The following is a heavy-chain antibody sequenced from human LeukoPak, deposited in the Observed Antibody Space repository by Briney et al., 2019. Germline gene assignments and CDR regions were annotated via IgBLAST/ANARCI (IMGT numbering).Heavy chain of an antibody. CDR1: GGSFSGYY. J-gene: IGHJ4*02. Sequence: SETLSLTCAVYGGSFSGYYWSWIRQPPGKGLEWIGEINHSGSTNYNPSLKSRVTISVDTSKNQFSLKLSSVTAADTAVYYCARDSPTQQQLVLYYFDYWGQGTLVTVPS. V-gene: IGHV4-34*01. CDR2: INHSGST. D-gene: IGHD6-13*01. CDR3: ARDSPTQQQLVLYYFDY.